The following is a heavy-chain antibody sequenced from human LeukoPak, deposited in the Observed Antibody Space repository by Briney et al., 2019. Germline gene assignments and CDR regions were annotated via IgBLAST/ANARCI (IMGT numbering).Heavy chain of an antibody. CDR3: ARGSGSYKYYYYMDV. J-gene: IGHJ6*03. CDR2: ISSSGSTI. D-gene: IGHD3-10*01. V-gene: IGHV3-48*03. CDR1: GFTFSSYE. Sequence: GGSLRLSCAASGFTFSSYEMNWVRQAPGKGLEWVSYISSSGSTIYYADSVKGRFTISRDNAKNSLYLQMNSLRAEDTAVYYCARGSGSYKYYYYMDVWGQGTTVTISS.